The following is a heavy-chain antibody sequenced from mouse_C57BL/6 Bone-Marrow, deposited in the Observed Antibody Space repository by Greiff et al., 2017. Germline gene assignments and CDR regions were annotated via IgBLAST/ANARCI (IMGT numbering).Heavy chain of an antibody. J-gene: IGHJ2*01. CDR3: ARNALRGYGYFDY. V-gene: IGHV2-2*01. D-gene: IGHD2-2*01. Sequence: VQLQQSGPGLVQPSQSLSITCTASGFSLTSYGVHWVRQSPGQGLEWLGVIWSGGSTDYNAAFIYRLGISKDNSKSQVFFKMNSLQADDTAIYYCARNALRGYGYFDYWGQGTTLTVSS. CDR2: IWSGGST. CDR1: GFSLTSYG.